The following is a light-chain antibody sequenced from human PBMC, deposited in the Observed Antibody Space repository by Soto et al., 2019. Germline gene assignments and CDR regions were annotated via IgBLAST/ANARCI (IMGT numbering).Light chain of an antibody. J-gene: IGKJ2*01. Sequence: DIQMTQSPSTLSASVGDRVTITCRASQSISIWLAWYQQKPGKAPNLLIYKASTLESGVPSRFSGSGSGTEFTLTISSLQPDDFATYYCQQYNIFAYTFGQGTKLEIK. CDR2: KAS. CDR1: QSISIW. CDR3: QQYNIFAYT. V-gene: IGKV1-5*03.